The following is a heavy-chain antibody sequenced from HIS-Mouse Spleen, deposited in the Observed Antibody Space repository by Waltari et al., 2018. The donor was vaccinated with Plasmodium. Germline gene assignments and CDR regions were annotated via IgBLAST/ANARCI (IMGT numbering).Heavy chain of an antibody. D-gene: IGHD6-13*01. Sequence: EVQLVESGGGLVQPGGAMRLSCAASGFTCRSYWSSWVRQAPGKGLEWVANIKQDGSEKYYVDSVKGRFTISRDNAKNSLYLQMNSLRAEDTAVYYCASSWYWYFDLWGRGTLVTVSS. CDR1: GFTCRSYW. V-gene: IGHV3-7*01. CDR3: ASSWYWYFDL. J-gene: IGHJ2*01. CDR2: IKQDGSEK.